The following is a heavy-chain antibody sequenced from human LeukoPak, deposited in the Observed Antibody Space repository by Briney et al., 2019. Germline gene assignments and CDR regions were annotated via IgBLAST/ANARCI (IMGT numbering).Heavy chain of an antibody. D-gene: IGHD1/OR15-1a*01. V-gene: IGHV3-30*18. CDR2: ISYDGSNK. CDR3: AKDLRKVNTRYYYYYGMDV. CDR1: GFTFSSYG. J-gene: IGHJ6*04. Sequence: PGGSLRLSCAASGFTFSSYGMHWVRQDPGKGLEWVAVISYDGSNKYYADSVKGRFTISRDNSKNTLYLQMNSLRAEDTAVYYCAKDLRKVNTRYYYYYGMDVWGKGTTVAVSS.